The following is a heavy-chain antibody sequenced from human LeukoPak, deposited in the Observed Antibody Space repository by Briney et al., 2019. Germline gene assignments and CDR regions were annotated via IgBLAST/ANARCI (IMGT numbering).Heavy chain of an antibody. CDR2: IYTSGST. Sequence: SETLSLTCTVSGGSISSGSYYWSWIRQPAGKGLEWIGRIYTSGSTNYNPSLKSRVTISVDTSKNQFSLKLSSVTAADTAVYYCARGRTNYDILTGYHPGAFDIWGQGTMVTVSS. CDR1: GGSISSGSYY. D-gene: IGHD3-9*01. CDR3: ARGRTNYDILTGYHPGAFDI. V-gene: IGHV4-61*02. J-gene: IGHJ3*02.